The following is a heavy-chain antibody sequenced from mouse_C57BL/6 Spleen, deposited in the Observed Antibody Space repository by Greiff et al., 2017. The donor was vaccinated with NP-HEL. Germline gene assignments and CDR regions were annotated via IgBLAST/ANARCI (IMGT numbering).Heavy chain of an antibody. D-gene: IGHD1-1*01. CDR1: GFTFSSYA. V-gene: IGHV5-4*03. Sequence: EVMLVESGGGLVKPGGSLKLSCAASGFTFSSYAMSWVRQTPEKRLEWVATISDGGSYTYYQDNVKGRFTISRDNAKNNLYLQMSHLKSEDTAMYYCARGVYYGSSPYYFDYWGQGTTLTVSS. CDR2: ISDGGSYT. CDR3: ARGVYYGSSPYYFDY. J-gene: IGHJ2*01.